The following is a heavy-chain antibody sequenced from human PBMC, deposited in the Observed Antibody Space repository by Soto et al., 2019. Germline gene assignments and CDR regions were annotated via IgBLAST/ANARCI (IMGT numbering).Heavy chain of an antibody. CDR2: ISRYGDIT. J-gene: IGHJ4*02. D-gene: IGHD3-22*01. CDR3: PKDRYLDHDSRGYLFDN. Sequence: EVQLLESGGDLIQPGGSLRLSCAASGFTFNIYAMTWVRLAPGKGLEWVSAISRYGDITYYADSVEGRFSISRDTSKNTLYLQMNSLRAEYTAVYYCPKDRYLDHDSRGYLFDNWGQGTLVTVSS. CDR1: GFTFNIYA. V-gene: IGHV3-23*01.